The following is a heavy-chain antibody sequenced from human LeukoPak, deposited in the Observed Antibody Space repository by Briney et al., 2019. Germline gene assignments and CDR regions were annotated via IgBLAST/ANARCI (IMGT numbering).Heavy chain of an antibody. CDR2: IYYSGST. V-gene: IGHV4-59*01. CDR3: ARDGTYSSSLGGFFNY. Sequence: SETLSLTCTVSGGSISSYYWSWIRQPPGKGLEWIGYIYYSGSTNYNPSLKSRVTISVDTSKNQFSLKLSSVTAADTAVYYCARDGTYSSSLGGFFNYWSQGTLVTVSS. J-gene: IGHJ4*02. CDR1: GGSISSYY. D-gene: IGHD6-13*01.